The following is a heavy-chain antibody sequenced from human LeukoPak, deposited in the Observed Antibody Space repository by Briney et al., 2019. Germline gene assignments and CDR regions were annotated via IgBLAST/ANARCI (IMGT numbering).Heavy chain of an antibody. CDR3: ARVGYSSSWYYYYYGMDV. V-gene: IGHV4-59*01. D-gene: IGHD6-13*01. J-gene: IGHJ6*02. Sequence: SETLSLTCTVSGGSISSYYWSWIRQPPGKGLEWIGYIYYSGSTNYNPSLKSRVTISVDTSKNQFSLKLCSVTAADTAVYYCARVGYSSSWYYYYYGMDVWGQGTTVTVSS. CDR1: GGSISSYY. CDR2: IYYSGST.